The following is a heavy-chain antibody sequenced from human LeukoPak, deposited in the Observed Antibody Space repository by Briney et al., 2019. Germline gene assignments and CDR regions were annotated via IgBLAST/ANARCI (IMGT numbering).Heavy chain of an antibody. J-gene: IGHJ4*02. CDR3: AKVLGGATTLFDY. V-gene: IGHV3-30-3*01. CDR2: ISYDGSNK. CDR1: GFTFSSYA. D-gene: IGHD1-26*01. Sequence: GGSLRLSCAASGFTFSSYAMHWVRQAPGKGLEWVAVISYDGSNKYYADSVKGRFTISRDNSKNTLYLQMNSLRAEDTAVYYCAKVLGGATTLFDYWGQGTLVTVSS.